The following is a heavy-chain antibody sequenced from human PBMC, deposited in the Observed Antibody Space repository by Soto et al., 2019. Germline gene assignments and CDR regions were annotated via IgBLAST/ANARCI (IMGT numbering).Heavy chain of an antibody. CDR2: ISGSGGRT. Sequence: GGSLRLSCEASGFTFSNFAMSWVRQAPGKGLEWVAGISGSGGRTWYSDSVRGRFTFSRDNSKNALYLQMNSLRAEDTALYYCAKDLTKWQIRSFGAFDMWGQGIRVTVSS. J-gene: IGHJ3*02. CDR3: AKDLTKWQIRSFGAFDM. CDR1: GFTFSNFA. D-gene: IGHD3-16*01. V-gene: IGHV3-23*01.